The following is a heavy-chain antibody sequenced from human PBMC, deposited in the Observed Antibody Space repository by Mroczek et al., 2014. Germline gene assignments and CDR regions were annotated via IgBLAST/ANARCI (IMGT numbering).Heavy chain of an antibody. CDR3: ARGHSSSHPVEYYYYMDV. D-gene: IGHD6-6*01. J-gene: IGHJ6*03. CDR2: INHSGST. CDR1: GGSFSGYY. Sequence: QLLESGAGLLKPSETLSLTCAVYGGSFSGYYWSWIRQPPGKGLEWIGEINHSGSTNYNPSLKSRVTISVDTSKNQFSLKLSSVTAADTAVYYCARGHSSSHPVEYYYYMDVWGKGTTVTVSS. V-gene: IGHV4-34*01.